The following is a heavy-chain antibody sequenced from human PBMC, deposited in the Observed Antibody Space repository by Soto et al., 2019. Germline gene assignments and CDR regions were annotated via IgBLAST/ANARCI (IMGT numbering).Heavy chain of an antibody. J-gene: IGHJ4*02. CDR1: GFSFSSYG. CDR2: ISYDGTDE. D-gene: IGHD1-1*01. CDR3: AKQESYWNDHFDY. Sequence: QVQLVESGGGVVQPGRSLRLSCAASGFSFSSYGMHWVRQAPGKGLEWVAMISYDGTDEYYADSVKGRFTISRDNSKNAVYLQMNSLRAEDTAVYYCAKQESYWNDHFDYWGQGTLVTVSP. V-gene: IGHV3-30*18.